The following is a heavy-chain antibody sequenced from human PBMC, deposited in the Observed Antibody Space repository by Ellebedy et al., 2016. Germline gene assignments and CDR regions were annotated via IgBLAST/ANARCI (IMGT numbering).Heavy chain of an antibody. CDR3: ARGGGGSSGYYPFDY. Sequence: GESLKISXAASGFTFSSYSMNWVRQAPGKGLEWVSYISSSSSTIYYADSVKGRFTISRDNAKNSLYLQMNSLRAEDTAVYYCARGGGGSSGYYPFDYWGQGTLVTVSS. CDR1: GFTFSSYS. CDR2: ISSSSSTI. D-gene: IGHD3-22*01. V-gene: IGHV3-48*04. J-gene: IGHJ4*02.